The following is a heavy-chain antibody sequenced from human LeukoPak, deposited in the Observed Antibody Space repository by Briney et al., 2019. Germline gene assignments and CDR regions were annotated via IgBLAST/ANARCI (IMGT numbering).Heavy chain of an antibody. CDR1: GGSISSHY. Sequence: SETLSLTCTVSGGSISSHYWSWIRQPPGKGLEWIGYIYYSGSTNYNPSLKSRVTISVDTSKNQFSLKLSSVTAADTAMYYCARLVTMVRGVIINGWFDPWGQGTLVTVSS. CDR3: ARLVTMVRGVIINGWFDP. V-gene: IGHV4-59*11. D-gene: IGHD3-10*01. J-gene: IGHJ5*02. CDR2: IYYSGST.